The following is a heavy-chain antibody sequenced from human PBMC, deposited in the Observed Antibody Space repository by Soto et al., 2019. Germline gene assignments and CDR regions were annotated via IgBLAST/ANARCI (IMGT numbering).Heavy chain of an antibody. CDR2: IYYSGRT. CDR3: ARQRTTVVTQAYFDH. J-gene: IGHJ4*02. D-gene: IGHD2-21*02. Sequence: SESLSLTCIVSGESISSSSYYWGWIRQPPGKGLEWIGSIYYSGRTYYNPSFKSRVTISIDTSKNQFSLKLSSVTATDTAVYYCARQRTTVVTQAYFDHWGQGALVTVSS. CDR1: GESISSSSYY. V-gene: IGHV4-39*01.